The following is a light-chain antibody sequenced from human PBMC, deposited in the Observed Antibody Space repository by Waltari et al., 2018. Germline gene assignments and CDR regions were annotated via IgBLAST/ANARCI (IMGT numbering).Light chain of an antibody. J-gene: IGKJ4*02. CDR3: QQYDTIPLT. CDR2: WAS. Sequence: DIVMTQSPDSLAVSLGERATINCKSSQSVLKSSNNKNSLGWFQQKPGQPPKLLISWASTRDSGVPDRVSGSGAGTDFTLTISCLQAEDVAVYYCQQYDTIPLTFGGGTKVEIK. V-gene: IGKV4-1*01. CDR1: QSVLKSSNNKNS.